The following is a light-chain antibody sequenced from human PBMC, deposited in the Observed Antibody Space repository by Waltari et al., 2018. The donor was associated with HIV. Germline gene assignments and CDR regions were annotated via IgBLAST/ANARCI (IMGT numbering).Light chain of an antibody. CDR1: STDVGGYNY. CDR3: SSYTSSTTWV. CDR2: EVS. Sequence: QSALTQPASVSGSPGQSITISCTGTSTDVGGYNYVSWYQHHPGKAPKVMIYEVSNRPSGVSNRFSGSTSGNTASLTISWLQAEDEADYYCSSYTSSTTWVFGGGTKLTVL. J-gene: IGLJ3*02. V-gene: IGLV2-14*01.